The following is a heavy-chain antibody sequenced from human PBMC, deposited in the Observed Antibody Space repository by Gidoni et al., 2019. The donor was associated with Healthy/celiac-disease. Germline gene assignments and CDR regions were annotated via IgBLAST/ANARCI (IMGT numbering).Heavy chain of an antibody. D-gene: IGHD6-19*01. CDR2: IYPGDSDT. CDR1: GSSFTRYW. V-gene: IGHV5-51*01. J-gene: IGHJ4*02. CDR3: ARRGPVSGIDY. Sequence: EVQLVQSGAEVKKPGASLKISCQGSGSSFTRYWIGRVRQMPGKGMEWIGIIYPGDSDTRYIPSFQGQVTISADKSISTAYLKWRSLKASDTAMYYCARRGPVSGIDYWGQGTLVTVAS.